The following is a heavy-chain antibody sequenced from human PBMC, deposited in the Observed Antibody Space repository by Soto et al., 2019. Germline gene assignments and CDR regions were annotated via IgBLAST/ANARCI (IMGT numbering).Heavy chain of an antibody. Sequence: QVLLVQSGGEVRKPGASVKVSCKLFENPFMSYGYSWVRQVPGQGLEWMGWISGYNGRTEYAQKFQDRVTMTADTATTTVSLELRSLRSDDTARYCCARVHFCTGDFVDPDYWGQGTLITVSS. J-gene: IGHJ4*02. CDR3: ARVHFCTGDFVDPDY. CDR1: ENPFMSYG. V-gene: IGHV1-18*01. CDR2: ISGYNGRT. D-gene: IGHD2-8*02.